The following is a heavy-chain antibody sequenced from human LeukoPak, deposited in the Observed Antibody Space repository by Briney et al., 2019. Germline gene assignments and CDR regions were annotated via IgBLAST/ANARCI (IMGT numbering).Heavy chain of an antibody. CDR3: AGDYGANRRAFDI. CDR1: GFTFSIYS. J-gene: IGHJ3*02. V-gene: IGHV3-21*05. Sequence: GGSLRLSCAASGFTFSIYSMNWVRRAPGKGLEWVSYISSSSSNINYADSVKGRFTLSRDNAKNTLYLQMNSLRAEDTAVYYCAGDYGANRRAFDIWGQGTMVTVSS. CDR2: ISSSSSNI. D-gene: IGHD4-23*01.